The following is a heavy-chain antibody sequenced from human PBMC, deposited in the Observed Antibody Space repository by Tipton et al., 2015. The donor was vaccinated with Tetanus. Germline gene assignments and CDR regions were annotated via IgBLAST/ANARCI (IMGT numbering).Heavy chain of an antibody. J-gene: IGHJ4*02. CDR2: IYHTGAA. CDR1: GEALVRGGYY. V-gene: IGHV4-31*02. CDR3: ARESITIFGVVSIDY. Sequence: GEALVRGGYYWTWIRHLPGKGLEWIGYIYHTGAAHYNPSLKSRVTLSVDMSKNQFFLKMISMTAADTAVYFCARESITIFGVVSIDYWGQGTLVTVSS. D-gene: IGHD3-3*01.